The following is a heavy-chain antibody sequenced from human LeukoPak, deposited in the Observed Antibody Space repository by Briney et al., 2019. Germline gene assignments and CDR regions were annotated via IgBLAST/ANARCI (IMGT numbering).Heavy chain of an antibody. CDR2: IIPIYGTA. Sequence: SVKVSCKASGGTFSSYAISWVRQAPGQGLEWMGGIIPIYGTANYAQKFQGRVTITADKSTSTAYMELSSLRSEDTAVYYCARGLPAAMLTYYYYYMDVWGKGTTVTVSS. CDR1: GGTFSSYA. CDR3: ARGLPAAMLTYYYYYMDV. V-gene: IGHV1-69*06. D-gene: IGHD2-2*01. J-gene: IGHJ6*03.